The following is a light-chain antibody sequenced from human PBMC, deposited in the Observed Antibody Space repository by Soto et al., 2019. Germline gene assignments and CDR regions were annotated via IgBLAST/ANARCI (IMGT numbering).Light chain of an antibody. V-gene: IGLV2-14*01. Sequence: QSAPTQPASVSGSPGQSITISCTGTSSDVGGYNYVSWYQQHPGKAPKLMIYEVSNRPSGASNRFSGSKSGNTASLTISGLQAEDEADYYCSSYTSSSTVVFGGGTKLTVL. J-gene: IGLJ2*01. CDR2: EVS. CDR1: SSDVGGYNY. CDR3: SSYTSSSTVV.